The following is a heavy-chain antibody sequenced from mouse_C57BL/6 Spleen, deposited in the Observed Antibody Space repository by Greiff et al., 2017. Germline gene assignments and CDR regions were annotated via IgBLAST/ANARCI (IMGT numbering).Heavy chain of an antibody. V-gene: IGHV3-6*01. CDR2: ISYDGSN. Sequence: EVQLQQSGPGLVKPSQSLSLTCSVTGYSITSGYYWNWIRQFPGNKLEWMGYISYDGSNNYNPSLKNRISITRDTSKNQFFLKLNSVTTEDTATYYCAKSQGSSGPWFAYWGQGTLVTVSA. CDR1: GYSITSGYY. J-gene: IGHJ3*01. CDR3: AKSQGSSGPWFAY. D-gene: IGHD3-2*02.